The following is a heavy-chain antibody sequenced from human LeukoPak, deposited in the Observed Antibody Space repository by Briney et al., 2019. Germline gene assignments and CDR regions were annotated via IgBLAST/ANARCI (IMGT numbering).Heavy chain of an antibody. CDR2: IVPIFGTA. Sequence: AVKVSCKASGGTFSSYAISWVRQAPGQGREWMGRIVPIFGTANYAQKFQGRVTITTDESTSTAYMELSSLRSEDTAVYYCARDSPSRDGYNYVDYWGQGTLVTVSS. J-gene: IGHJ4*02. D-gene: IGHD5-24*01. CDR3: ARDSPSRDGYNYVDY. V-gene: IGHV1-69*05. CDR1: GGTFSSYA.